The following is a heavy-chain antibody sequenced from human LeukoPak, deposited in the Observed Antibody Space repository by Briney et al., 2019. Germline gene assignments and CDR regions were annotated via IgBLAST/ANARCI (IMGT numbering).Heavy chain of an antibody. J-gene: IGHJ4*02. Sequence: PSETLSLTCSVSGYSISSGDYWGWIRQPPGKGLEWVGNIYRSGSTHYNPSLKSRVTMSVDTSKNQFSLKMNSVTAADTAVYYCGRGQWFRAFWSRGTPVTVSS. D-gene: IGHD3-10*01. CDR1: GYSISSGDY. CDR3: GRGQWFRAF. V-gene: IGHV4-38-2*02. CDR2: IYRSGST.